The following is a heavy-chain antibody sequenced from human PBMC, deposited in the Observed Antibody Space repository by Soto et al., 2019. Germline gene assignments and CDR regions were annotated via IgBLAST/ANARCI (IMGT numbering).Heavy chain of an antibody. CDR2: VDSYGGYS. CDR1: GFTISNYW. Sequence: EVQLVESGGGLVQPGGSLSLSCAASGFTISNYWMHWVRQSPGKGLVWVAGVDSYGGYSRYADSVRGRFTLSRDNGQNSLYLQMNSLRHEHTAVYYGARDRPHNGFDPWGQGALVPGST. J-gene: IGHJ5*02. CDR3: ARDRPHNGFDP. V-gene: IGHV3-74*01.